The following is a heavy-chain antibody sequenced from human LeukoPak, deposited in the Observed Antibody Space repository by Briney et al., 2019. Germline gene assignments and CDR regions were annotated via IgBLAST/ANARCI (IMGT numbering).Heavy chain of an antibody. Sequence: GRSLRLSCAASGFTFNDHAMYWVRHAPGKGLEWGSGINWNSDNIVYADSVKGRFTISRDDAKNSLFLQMNSLRAEDTAVYYCAKESDSSGYYSYYFDYWGQGTLVTVSS. CDR1: GFTFNDHA. J-gene: IGHJ4*02. CDR2: INWNSDNI. D-gene: IGHD3-22*01. CDR3: AKESDSSGYYSYYFDY. V-gene: IGHV3-9*01.